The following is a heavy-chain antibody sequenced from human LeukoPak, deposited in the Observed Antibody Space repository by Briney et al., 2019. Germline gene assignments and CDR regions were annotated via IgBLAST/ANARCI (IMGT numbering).Heavy chain of an antibody. CDR3: ARGEGSYDYVWGSHLKYYFDY. CDR1: GGSFSGYY. D-gene: IGHD3-16*01. V-gene: IGHV4-34*01. J-gene: IGHJ4*02. Sequence: PSETLSLTCAVYGGSFSGYYWGWIRQPPGKGLEWIGEINHSGSTNYNPSLKSRVTISVDTSKNQFSLKLSSVTAADTAVYYCARGEGSYDYVWGSHLKYYFDYWGQGTLVTVSS. CDR2: INHSGST.